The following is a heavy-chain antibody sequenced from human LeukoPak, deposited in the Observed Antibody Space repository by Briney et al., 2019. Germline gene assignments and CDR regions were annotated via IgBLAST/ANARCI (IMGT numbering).Heavy chain of an antibody. Sequence: SQTLSLTCAISGDSVSSNSAAWNWIRQSPSRGLEWLGRTYYRSKWYNDYAVSVKSRITTNPDTSKNQFSLQLNSVTPEDTAVYYRARDRRSSGWPPYNWFDPWGQGTLVTVSS. CDR1: GDSVSSNSAA. D-gene: IGHD6-19*01. CDR2: TYYRSKWYN. CDR3: ARDRRSSGWPPYNWFDP. J-gene: IGHJ5*02. V-gene: IGHV6-1*01.